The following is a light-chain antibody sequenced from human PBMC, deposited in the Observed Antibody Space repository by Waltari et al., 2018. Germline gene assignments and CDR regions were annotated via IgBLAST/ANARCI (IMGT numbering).Light chain of an antibody. Sequence: QSALTQPASVSGSPGQSITISCTGTSSDIGSYNFVSWYQQHPGQAPKLIIYDVNSRPSGCSNRFSGSKSGNTAALTISGLQAEDEADYYCSSYTSSITSIFGGGTKLTVL. J-gene: IGLJ2*01. CDR3: SSYTSSITSI. CDR1: SSDIGSYNF. CDR2: DVN. V-gene: IGLV2-14*03.